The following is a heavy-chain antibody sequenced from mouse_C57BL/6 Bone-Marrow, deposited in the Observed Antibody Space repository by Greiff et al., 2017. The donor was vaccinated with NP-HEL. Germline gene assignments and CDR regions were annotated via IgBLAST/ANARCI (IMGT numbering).Heavy chain of an antibody. CDR2: IYPRSGNT. V-gene: IGHV1-81*01. CDR3: ATRFGFITMVVEGGYWYFDV. Sequence: VNLVESGAELARPGASVKLSCKASGYTFTSYGISWVKQRTGQGLEWIGEIYPRSGNTYYNEKFKGKATLTADKSSSTAYMELRSLTSEDSAVYFCATRFGFITMVVEGGYWYFDVWGTGTTVTVSS. CDR1: GYTFTSYG. D-gene: IGHD1-1*01. J-gene: IGHJ1*03.